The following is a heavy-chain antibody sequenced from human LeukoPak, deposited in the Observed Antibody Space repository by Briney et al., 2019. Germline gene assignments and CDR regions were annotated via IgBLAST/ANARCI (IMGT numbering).Heavy chain of an antibody. Sequence: SVKVSCTASGGTFSSYAISWVRQAPGQGLEWMGRIIPILGIANYAQKFQGRVTITADKSTSTAYMELSSLRSEDTAVYYCASDSGYAIPYFDYWGQGTLVTVSS. CDR1: GGTFSSYA. CDR3: ASDSGYAIPYFDY. CDR2: IIPILGIA. J-gene: IGHJ4*02. V-gene: IGHV1-69*04. D-gene: IGHD5-12*01.